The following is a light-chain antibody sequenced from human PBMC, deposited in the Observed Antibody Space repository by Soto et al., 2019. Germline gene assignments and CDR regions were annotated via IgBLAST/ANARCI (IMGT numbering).Light chain of an antibody. CDR1: QSISSY. J-gene: IGKJ5*01. Sequence: EIVLTQSPATLSLSPGERATLSCRASQSISSYLAWYQQKPGQAPRLLIFDASNRATGIPARFSASGSGTDFTLTISSLEPDDFAVYYCQQRSIWPITFGQGTRLEIK. V-gene: IGKV3-11*01. CDR3: QQRSIWPIT. CDR2: DAS.